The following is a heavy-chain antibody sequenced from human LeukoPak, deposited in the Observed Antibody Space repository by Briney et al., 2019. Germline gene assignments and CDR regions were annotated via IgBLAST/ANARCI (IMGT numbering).Heavy chain of an antibody. Sequence: SETLSLTCTVSGGSISSSNYYWSWIRQPPGKGLEWIGEINHSGSTNYNPSLKSRVTISVDTSKNQFSLKLSSVTAADTAVYYCAREREGPYGYLDYWGQGTLVTVSS. CDR1: GGSISSSNYY. V-gene: IGHV4-39*07. CDR2: INHSGST. J-gene: IGHJ4*02. D-gene: IGHD4-17*01. CDR3: AREREGPYGYLDY.